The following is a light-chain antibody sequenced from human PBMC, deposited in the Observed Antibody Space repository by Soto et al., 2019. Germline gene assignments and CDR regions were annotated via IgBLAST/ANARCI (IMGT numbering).Light chain of an antibody. V-gene: IGLV1-40*01. Sequence: QSVLTQPPSVSGAPGQRVAISCTGSSSNIGAEYDVHWYQQLPGTAPKRLIYGDNNRPSGVPDRFSGSKSGTSASLAITGLQPEDEADYYCQSYDSSLTTFVFGTGTNVT. J-gene: IGLJ1*01. CDR2: GDN. CDR3: QSYDSSLTTFV. CDR1: SSNIGAEYD.